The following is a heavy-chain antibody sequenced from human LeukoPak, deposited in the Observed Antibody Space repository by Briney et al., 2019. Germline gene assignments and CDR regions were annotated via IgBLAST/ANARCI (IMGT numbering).Heavy chain of an antibody. Sequence: GGSLRLSCAASGFTFSNYGMHWVRQAPGKGLEWVAFISYDGSNKYYADSVKGRFTISRDNSKNALYLQMNSLRAEDTAVYYCARDGLKSGSYSYYYGMDDWGQGTTVTVSS. D-gene: IGHD1-26*01. CDR2: ISYDGSNK. V-gene: IGHV3-30*03. CDR3: ARDGLKSGSYSYYYGMDD. CDR1: GFTFSNYG. J-gene: IGHJ6*02.